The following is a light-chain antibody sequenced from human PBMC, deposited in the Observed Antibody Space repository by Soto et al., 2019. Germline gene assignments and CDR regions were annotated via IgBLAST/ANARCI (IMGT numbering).Light chain of an antibody. CDR1: QDIRGA. Sequence: AIQLTQSPSSLSASVGDRVTITCRASQDIRGALAWYQQKPGKAPKFLIFDGSTLQSGVPSRFSGSGSGTDFTLTISSLQPEDFGTYYCQQFNTYPITFGQGTRLEIK. CDR2: DGS. V-gene: IGKV1-13*02. J-gene: IGKJ5*01. CDR3: QQFNTYPIT.